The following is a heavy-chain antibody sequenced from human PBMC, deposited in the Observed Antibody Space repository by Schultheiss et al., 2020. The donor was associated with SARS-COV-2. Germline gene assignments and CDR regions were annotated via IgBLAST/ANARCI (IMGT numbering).Heavy chain of an antibody. CDR2: IYTSGST. J-gene: IGHJ4*02. CDR3: ATLDYGGKEY. D-gene: IGHD4-23*01. Sequence: SQTLSLTCAVYGGSFSGYYWSWIRQPAGKGLEWIGRIYTSGSTNYNPSLKSRVTMSVDTSKNQFSLKLSSVTAADTAVYYCATLDYGGKEYWGQGTLVTVSS. V-gene: IGHV4-59*10. CDR1: GGSFSGYY.